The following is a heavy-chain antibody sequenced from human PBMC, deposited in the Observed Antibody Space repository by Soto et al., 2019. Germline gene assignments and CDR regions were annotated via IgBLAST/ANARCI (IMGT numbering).Heavy chain of an antibody. D-gene: IGHD2-2*01. CDR2: IYSGGST. Sequence: EVQLVESGGGLVQPGGSLRLSCAASGFTVSSNYMSWVRQAPGKGLEWVSVIYSGGSTYYADSVKGRFTISRDNSKNTLYLQRNSLRAEDTAVYYCARGSTSPPLYYYYYMDVWGKGTTVTVSS. J-gene: IGHJ6*03. CDR1: GFTVSSNY. V-gene: IGHV3-66*01. CDR3: ARGSTSPPLYYYYYMDV.